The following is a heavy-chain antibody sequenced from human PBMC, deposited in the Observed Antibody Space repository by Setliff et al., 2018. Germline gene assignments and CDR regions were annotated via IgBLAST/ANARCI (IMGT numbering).Heavy chain of an antibody. Sequence: PSETLSLTCDVSGISITGGHYWGWIRQPPGKGLEWIATIYHRGRTYYNPSLDSRVTISLDTSKNQYSLRLRSVTAADTAVYYCASPRRDDLDTPFDAFDLWGQGTKVTVSS. CDR3: ASPRRDDLDTPFDAFDL. D-gene: IGHD1-1*01. CDR1: GISITGGHY. CDR2: IYHRGRT. J-gene: IGHJ3*01. V-gene: IGHV4-38-2*01.